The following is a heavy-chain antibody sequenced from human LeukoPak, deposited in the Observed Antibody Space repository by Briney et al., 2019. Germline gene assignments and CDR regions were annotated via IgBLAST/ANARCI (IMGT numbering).Heavy chain of an antibody. Sequence: PGGSLRLSCAASGFTFSSYAMHWVRQAPGKGLEWVAVISYDGSNKYYADSVKGRFTTSRDNSKNTLYLQMNSLRDEDTAVYYCARDYATDIVVVVAAKTPPDYWGQGTLVTVSS. CDR2: ISYDGSNK. D-gene: IGHD2-15*01. CDR3: ARDYATDIVVVVAAKTPPDY. J-gene: IGHJ4*02. V-gene: IGHV3-30*04. CDR1: GFTFSSYA.